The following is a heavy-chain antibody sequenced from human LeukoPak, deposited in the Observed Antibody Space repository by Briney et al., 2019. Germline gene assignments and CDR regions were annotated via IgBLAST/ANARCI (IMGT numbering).Heavy chain of an antibody. CDR3: ARGRYCSADICSGGDAFDI. D-gene: IGHD2-15*01. Sequence: SETLSLTCTVSGGSINNYYWSWIRQPAGKGLEWIGRIYTRGSTNYNPSLKSRITMSVDTSKNQFSLKLSSVTAADTAVYYCARGRYCSADICSGGDAFDIWGQGTMVSVSS. CDR2: IYTRGST. V-gene: IGHV4-4*07. J-gene: IGHJ3*02. CDR1: GGSINNYY.